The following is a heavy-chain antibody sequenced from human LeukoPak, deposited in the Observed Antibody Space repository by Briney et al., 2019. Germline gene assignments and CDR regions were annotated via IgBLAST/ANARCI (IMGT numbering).Heavy chain of an antibody. CDR2: IYPGDSDT. CDR1: GHSFTRYW. Sequence: GESLKISCQGSGHSFTRYWIGWVRQMPGKGLEWMGIIYPGDSDTKYSPSFQGQVTISADKSITTAYLQWSSLKASDTAMYYCARQGYSSSRDYWGQGTLVIVSS. D-gene: IGHD6-13*01. V-gene: IGHV5-51*01. CDR3: ARQGYSSSRDY. J-gene: IGHJ4*02.